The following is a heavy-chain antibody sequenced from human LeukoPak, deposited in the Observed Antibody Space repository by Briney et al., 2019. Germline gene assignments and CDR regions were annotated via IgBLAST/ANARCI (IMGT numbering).Heavy chain of an antibody. CDR2: ISGSGGST. CDR1: GFTFSSYA. V-gene: IGHV3-23*01. D-gene: IGHD3-16*01. Sequence: PGGSLRLSCVASGFTFSSYAMSWVRQAPGKGLEWVSAISGSGGSTYYADSVKGRFTISRDNSKNTLYLQMNSLRAEDTAVYYCAKDGLRGSPFRGFDYWGQGTLVTVSS. J-gene: IGHJ4*02. CDR3: AKDGLRGSPFRGFDY.